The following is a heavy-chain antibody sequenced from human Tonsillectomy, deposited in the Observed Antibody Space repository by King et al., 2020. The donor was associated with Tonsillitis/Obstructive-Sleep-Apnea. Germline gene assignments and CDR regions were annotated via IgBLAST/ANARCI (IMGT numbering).Heavy chain of an antibody. J-gene: IGHJ4*02. Sequence: VQLVESGAEVKKPGESLKISCKGSGYSFTTYWIGWVRQMPGKGLEWMGIIYPGDSDTRYSPSFQGQVTISADKSISTAYLQWSSLKASDTAMYYCARPGAYATRAYYFDYWGQGTLVTVSS. CDR3: ARPGAYATRAYYFDY. D-gene: IGHD2-2*01. CDR2: IYPGDSDT. CDR1: GYSFTTYW. V-gene: IGHV5-51*01.